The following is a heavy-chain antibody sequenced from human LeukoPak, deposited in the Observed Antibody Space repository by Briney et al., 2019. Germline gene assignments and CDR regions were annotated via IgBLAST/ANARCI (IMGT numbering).Heavy chain of an antibody. J-gene: IGHJ4*02. CDR1: GFTFSSYE. Sequence: GGSLRLSCAASGFTFSSYEMNWGRQAPGKGLEWVSYIIGSGTTIYYADSVKGRFTISRDNAKNSLYLQMNSLRAEDTAVYYCARDRFATLDYWGQGTLVTVSS. D-gene: IGHD2-15*01. CDR2: IIGSGTTI. CDR3: ARDRFATLDY. V-gene: IGHV3-48*03.